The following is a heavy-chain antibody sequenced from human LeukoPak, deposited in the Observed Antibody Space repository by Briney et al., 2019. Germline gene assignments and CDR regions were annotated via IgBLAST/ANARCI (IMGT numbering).Heavy chain of an antibody. CDR3: VREDRSCYYY. D-gene: IGHD1-26*01. Sequence: GGALRLSCVASGFPFSNYRMSWVRQATGRGLEGVANIKQDGGVMYYADSVKGRFTSSNDNAKNSLYLEMNSLRAADTAVYYCVREDRSCYYYWGQATVVTVSS. CDR2: IKQDGGVM. J-gene: IGHJ4*02. CDR1: GFPFSNYR. V-gene: IGHV3-7*03.